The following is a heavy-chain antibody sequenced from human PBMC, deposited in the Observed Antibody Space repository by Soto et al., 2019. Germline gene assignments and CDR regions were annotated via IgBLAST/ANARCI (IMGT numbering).Heavy chain of an antibody. J-gene: IGHJ4*02. CDR3: ARVPCINGEWPYYYSDN. Sequence: ASGKVSCKASGYTLTSNYMHWVRQAPGQGLAWMGIINPSGGSTSYAQKLQGRGTMTRHTPTSTVCLELSSLRSEDTAVYYCARVPCINGEWPYYYSDNWGQVAHATVSS. CDR2: INPSGGST. D-gene: IGHD2-8*01. V-gene: IGHV1-46*04. CDR1: GYTLTSNY.